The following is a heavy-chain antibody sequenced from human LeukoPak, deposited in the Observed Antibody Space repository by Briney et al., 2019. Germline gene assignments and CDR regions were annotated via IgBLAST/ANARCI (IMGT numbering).Heavy chain of an antibody. Sequence: QSGGSLRLSCAASGFTFSSYWMSWVRQVPGKGLEWVANIKEDGSEKKYVDSVKGRFTISRDNTKKSLYLQMNSLTDEDTAVYYCARGHGSSTLGYYYYYGMDVWGQGTTVTVSS. D-gene: IGHD3-16*01. CDR2: IKEDGSEK. CDR1: GFTFSSYW. CDR3: ARGHGSSTLGYYYYYGMDV. V-gene: IGHV3-7*01. J-gene: IGHJ6*02.